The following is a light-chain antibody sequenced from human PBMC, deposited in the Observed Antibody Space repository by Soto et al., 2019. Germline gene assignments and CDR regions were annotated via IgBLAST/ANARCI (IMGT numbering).Light chain of an antibody. J-gene: IGKJ2*01. CDR1: QSVSSSY. V-gene: IGKV3-20*01. CDR3: QQYASSPQYT. CDR2: GAS. Sequence: EIVLTQSPGTLSLSPGERATLSCRASQSVSSSYLAWYQQKPGQAPRLLIYGASSRAAAIPDRFSGSGAGTDFTLTISRLEPEDFAVYYCQQYASSPQYTFGQGTKLEIK.